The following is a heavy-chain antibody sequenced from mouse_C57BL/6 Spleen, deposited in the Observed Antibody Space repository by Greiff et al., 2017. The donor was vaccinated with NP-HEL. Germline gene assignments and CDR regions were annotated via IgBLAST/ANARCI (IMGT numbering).Heavy chain of an antibody. CDR2: IYPGSGST. Sequence: QVQLQQPGAELVKPGASVKMSCKASGYTFTSYWITWVKQRPGQGLEWIGDIYPGSGSTNYNEKFKSKATLTVDPSSSTAYMQLSSLTSEDSAVYYCAREGDYYGSSYRYFDVWGTGTTVTVSS. CDR1: GYTFTSYW. CDR3: AREGDYYGSSYRYFDV. J-gene: IGHJ1*03. D-gene: IGHD1-1*01. V-gene: IGHV1-55*01.